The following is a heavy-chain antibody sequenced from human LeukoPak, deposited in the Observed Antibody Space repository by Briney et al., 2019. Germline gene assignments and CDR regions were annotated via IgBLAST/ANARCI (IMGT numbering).Heavy chain of an antibody. Sequence: SETLSLTCAVYGGSFSSYYWSWIRQPPGKGLEWIREITHSGSTHYNPSLKSRVTISLDTSKSQFSLKLSSVTAADTAVYYCARVTRFNQFGELWFDYWGEGTLLTVSS. CDR2: ITHSGST. D-gene: IGHD3-10*01. CDR3: ARVTRFNQFGELWFDY. CDR1: GGSFSSYY. J-gene: IGHJ4*02. V-gene: IGHV4-34*01.